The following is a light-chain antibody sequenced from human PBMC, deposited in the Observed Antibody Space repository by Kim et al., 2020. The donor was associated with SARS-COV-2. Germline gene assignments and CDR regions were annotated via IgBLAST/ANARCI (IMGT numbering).Light chain of an antibody. CDR2: RNN. J-gene: IGLJ3*02. CDR3: SAWDSSLSAWV. Sequence: RQPATLTCTGNSNNVGNQGATWLQQHQGHPPKLLSYRNNYRPSGISQRFFASRSGNTASLTITGLQPDDEADYYCSAWDSSLSAWVFGGGTKLTVL. CDR1: SNNVGNQG. V-gene: IGLV10-54*01.